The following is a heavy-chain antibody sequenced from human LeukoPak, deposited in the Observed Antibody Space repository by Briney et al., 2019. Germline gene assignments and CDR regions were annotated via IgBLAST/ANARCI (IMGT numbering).Heavy chain of an antibody. CDR1: GYTFTGYN. CDR2: INPNSGGT. V-gene: IGHV1-2*02. J-gene: IGHJ3*02. D-gene: IGHD6-13*01. CDR3: ARGVGIAIGAFDI. Sequence: GASVKVSCKASGYTFTGYNMHWVRQAPGQGLEWMGWINPNSGGTNYAQKFQGRVTMTRDTSISTAYMELSRLRSDDTAVYYCARGVGIAIGAFDIWGQGTMVTVSS.